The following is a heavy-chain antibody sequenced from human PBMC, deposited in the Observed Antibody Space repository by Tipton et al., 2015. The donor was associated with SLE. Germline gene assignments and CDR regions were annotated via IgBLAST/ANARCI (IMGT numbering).Heavy chain of an antibody. V-gene: IGHV4-59*01. D-gene: IGHD3-10*01. CDR3: ARDGGITTDIDV. Sequence: LRLSCAVYGGSFSGYYWNWIRQPPGKGLEWVGFISYSGNTNYNPSLKSRVTISIDTSNNLFYLRLMSVTAADTAAYYCARDGGITTDIDVWGKGITVTVSS. J-gene: IGHJ6*03. CDR1: GGSFSGYY. CDR2: ISYSGNT.